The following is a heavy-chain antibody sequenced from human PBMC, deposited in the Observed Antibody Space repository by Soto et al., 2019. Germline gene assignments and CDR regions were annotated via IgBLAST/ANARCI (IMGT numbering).Heavy chain of an antibody. D-gene: IGHD6-19*01. J-gene: IGHJ6*02. CDR3: AKESAGYSSVWHGLDX. CDR2: SGWNSEII. CDR1: GFSFDDYA. V-gene: IGHV3-9*01. Sequence: QAGGSLRLSCTTSGFSFDDYAIHWVQRAPGKGLEWVEGSGWNSEIIGYAESVMGRFTISRDNAKNSLHLEMNSLRTEDTALYYCAKESAGYSSVWHGLDXWGQVTTVTVS.